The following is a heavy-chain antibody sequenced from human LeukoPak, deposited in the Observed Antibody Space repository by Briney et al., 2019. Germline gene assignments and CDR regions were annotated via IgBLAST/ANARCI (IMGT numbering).Heavy chain of an antibody. CDR1: GYTFSSYG. Sequence: SVKVSCKASGYTFSSYGITWVRQAPGQGLEWMGWISAYNDNTNYAQKLQGRVTMTTDTSTNTAYMELSRLRSDDTAVYYCARGYCSGGSCYFLDYWGQGTLVTVSS. CDR3: ARGYCSGGSCYFLDY. D-gene: IGHD2-15*01. CDR2: ISAYNDNT. V-gene: IGHV1-18*01. J-gene: IGHJ4*02.